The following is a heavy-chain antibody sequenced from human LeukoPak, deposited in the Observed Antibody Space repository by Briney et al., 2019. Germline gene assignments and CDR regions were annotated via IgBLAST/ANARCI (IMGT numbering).Heavy chain of an antibody. CDR3: ARVPITLAGTKDAKYFQH. Sequence: GGSLRLSCAASGFTFSSYWMSWVRQAPGKGLEWVANIKQDGSEKYYVDSVKGRFTISRDNAKNSLYLQMNSLRAEDTAVYYCARVPITLAGTKDAKYFQHWGQGTLVTVSS. CDR1: GFTFSSYW. D-gene: IGHD6-19*01. CDR2: IKQDGSEK. J-gene: IGHJ1*01. V-gene: IGHV3-7*01.